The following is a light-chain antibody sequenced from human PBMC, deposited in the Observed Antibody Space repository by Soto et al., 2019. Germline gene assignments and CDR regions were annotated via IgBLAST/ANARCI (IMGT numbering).Light chain of an antibody. CDR1: QSVAIN. CDR2: GAS. V-gene: IGKV3-15*01. CDR3: QHYNNWPPYT. J-gene: IGKJ2*01. Sequence: ETLITEFPFTLCVSPGERATLSCRGSQSVAINLAWYQQRPGQTPWLIIYGASTRATGIPARFSGSGSGTEFTLTISSLQSEDFPVYSCQHYNNWPPYTFGQGTKVYIK.